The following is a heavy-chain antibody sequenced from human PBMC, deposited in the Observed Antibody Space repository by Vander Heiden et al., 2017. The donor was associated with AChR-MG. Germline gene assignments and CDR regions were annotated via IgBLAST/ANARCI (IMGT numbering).Heavy chain of an antibody. CDR2: IGSSGTAI. V-gene: IGHV3-11*01. CDR3: AREGKIYSRGGCDS. D-gene: IGHD6-25*01. Sequence: QVQLVESGGGVVKPGGSLRLSCAASGFTFRDHYMSWIRQAPGRGLEWIAYIGSSGTAIFYADALKGRFTISRDNTQNSVDLEISSLRAEDTAVYYGAREGKIYSRGGCDSWGQGTLVTVSS. CDR1: GFTFRDHY. J-gene: IGHJ5*01.